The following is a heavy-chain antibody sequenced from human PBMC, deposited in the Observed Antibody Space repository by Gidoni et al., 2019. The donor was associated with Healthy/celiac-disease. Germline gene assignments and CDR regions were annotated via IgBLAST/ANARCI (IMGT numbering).Heavy chain of an antibody. CDR1: GFPFSSYA. D-gene: IGHD1-26*01. Sequence: QVQLVESGGGVVQPGRSLRLSCAASGFPFSSYAMHWVRQAPGKGLEWVAVISYDGSNKYYADSVKGRFTISRDNSKNTLYLQMNSLRAEDTAVYYCARDVGSHYYYYGMDVWGQGTTVTVSS. V-gene: IGHV3-30-3*01. J-gene: IGHJ6*02. CDR2: ISYDGSNK. CDR3: ARDVGSHYYYYGMDV.